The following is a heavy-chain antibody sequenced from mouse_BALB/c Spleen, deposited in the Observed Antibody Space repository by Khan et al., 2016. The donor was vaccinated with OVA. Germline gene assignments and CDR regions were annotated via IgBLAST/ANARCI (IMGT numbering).Heavy chain of an antibody. J-gene: IGHJ3*01. Sequence: EVQLQESGPGLVKPSQSLSLTCTVTGYSITSDYAWNWIRQFPGNKLEWMGYISYSGNTSYNPSLKSRISITRDTSTNQFFLQLNSVTTEDTATYYCARSGYEAWFAYWGQGTLVTVSA. CDR2: ISYSGNT. CDR3: ARSGYEAWFAY. V-gene: IGHV3-2*02. CDR1: GYSITSDYA. D-gene: IGHD2-14*01.